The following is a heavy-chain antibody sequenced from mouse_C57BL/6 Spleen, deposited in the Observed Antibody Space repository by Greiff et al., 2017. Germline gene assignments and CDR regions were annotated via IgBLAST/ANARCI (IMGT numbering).Heavy chain of an antibody. D-gene: IGHD4-1*02. V-gene: IGHV7-3*01. CDR1: GFTFTDYY. Sequence: EVKLVESGGGLVQPGGSLSLSCAASGFTFTDYYMSWVRQPPGKALEWLGFIRNKANGYTTEYSASVKGRFTISRDNSQSILYLQMNALRAEDSATYYCARSSTGFDYWGQGTTLTVSS. CDR2: IRNKANGYTT. CDR3: ARSSTGFDY. J-gene: IGHJ2*01.